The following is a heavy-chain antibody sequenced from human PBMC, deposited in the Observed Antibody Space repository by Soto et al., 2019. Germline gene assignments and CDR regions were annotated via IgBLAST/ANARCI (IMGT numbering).Heavy chain of an antibody. Sequence: PVGSLRLSCAASGFTFSSYSMNWVRQAPGKGLEWVSSISSSSSYIYYADSVKGRFTISRDNAKNSLYLQMNSLRAEDTAVYYCARDALSYYDSSGYLEYFQHWGQGTLVTVSS. CDR3: ARDALSYYDSSGYLEYFQH. CDR2: ISSSSSYI. D-gene: IGHD3-22*01. CDR1: GFTFSSYS. V-gene: IGHV3-21*01. J-gene: IGHJ1*01.